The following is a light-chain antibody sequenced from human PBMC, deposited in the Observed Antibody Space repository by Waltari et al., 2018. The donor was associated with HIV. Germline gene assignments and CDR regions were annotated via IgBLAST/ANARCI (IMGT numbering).Light chain of an antibody. J-gene: IGKJ2*01. Sequence: EIVLTQSPGTLSLSPGGRATLPCRASQSVSSSYLAWYQQKPGPAPRLLISGASSRATGIPDRFSGSGSGTDFTLTISRLEPEDFAVYYCQQYGRSPYTFGQGTKLEIK. V-gene: IGKV3-20*01. CDR3: QQYGRSPYT. CDR2: GAS. CDR1: QSVSSSY.